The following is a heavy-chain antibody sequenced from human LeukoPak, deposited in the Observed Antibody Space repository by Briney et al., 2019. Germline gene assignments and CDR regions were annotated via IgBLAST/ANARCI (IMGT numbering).Heavy chain of an antibody. J-gene: IGHJ4*02. D-gene: IGHD3-3*01. CDR1: GFTFSSYA. Sequence: GGSLRLSCAASGFTFSSYAMSWVRQAPGKGLEWVSAISGSGGSTYYADSVKGRFTISRDNSKNTLYLQMNNLRAEDTAVYCCARYYDFWSGPYYFDYWGQGTLVTVSS. V-gene: IGHV3-23*01. CDR3: ARYYDFWSGPYYFDY. CDR2: ISGSGGST.